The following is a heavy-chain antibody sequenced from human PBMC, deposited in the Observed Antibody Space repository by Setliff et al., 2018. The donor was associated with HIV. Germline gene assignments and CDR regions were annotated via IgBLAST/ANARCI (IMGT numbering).Heavy chain of an antibody. CDR2: ISSGGEIM. J-gene: IGHJ4*02. CDR1: GFTFSSYS. CDR3: VKDAYSTGKPGIS. V-gene: IGHV3-23*01. D-gene: IGHD2-8*02. Sequence: AGGSLRLSCAASGFTFSSYSMNWVRQAPGKGLEWVSAISSGGEIMFYADSVKGRFTISRDNSKNTLYLQMNSLRVDDTAVYYCVKDAYSTGKPGISWGQGTQVTVSS.